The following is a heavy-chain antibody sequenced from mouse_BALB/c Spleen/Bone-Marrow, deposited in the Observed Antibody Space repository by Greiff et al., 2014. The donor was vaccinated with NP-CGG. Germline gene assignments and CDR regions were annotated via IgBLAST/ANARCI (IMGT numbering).Heavy chain of an antibody. D-gene: IGHD2-10*01. CDR1: GFAFSSYD. Sequence: VQLKESGGGLVKPGGSLKLSCAASGFAFSSYDMSWVRQTPEKRLEWVATISSGGSYTYYPDSVKGRSTISRDNARNTLYLQMSSLRSEDTALYYCARHPYYGNYPAWFAYWGQGTLVTVSA. CDR3: ARHPYYGNYPAWFAY. V-gene: IGHV5-9*02. CDR2: ISSGGSYT. J-gene: IGHJ3*01.